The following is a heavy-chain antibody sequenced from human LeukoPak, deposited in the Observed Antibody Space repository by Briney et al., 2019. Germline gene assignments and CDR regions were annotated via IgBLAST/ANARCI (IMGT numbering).Heavy chain of an antibody. Sequence: PGGSLRLSCAASGFIFSNYGMHWVRQAPGKGLEWVAVIGCDGSNKYYADSVKGRFTISRDNSKNTLYLQMNSLRPEDTAVYYCAKGGEGGSHRYFEYWGQGTLVTVSS. CDR1: GFIFSNYG. V-gene: IGHV3-30*02. CDR3: AKGGEGGSHRYFEY. CDR2: IGCDGSNK. J-gene: IGHJ4*02. D-gene: IGHD1-26*01.